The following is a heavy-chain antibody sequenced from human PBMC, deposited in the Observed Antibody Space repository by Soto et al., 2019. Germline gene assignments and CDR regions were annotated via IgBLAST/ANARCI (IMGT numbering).Heavy chain of an antibody. D-gene: IGHD3-10*01. CDR2: INAGNGNT. V-gene: IGHV1-3*01. CDR3: ARDRRSYYGSGSYYKYYYFDY. CDR1: GYTFTSYA. J-gene: IGHJ4*02. Sequence: ASVKVSCKASGYTFTSYAMHWVRQAPGQRLEWMGWINAGNGNTKYSQKFQGRVTITRDTSASTAYMELSSLRSEDTAVYYCARDRRSYYGSGSYYKYYYFDYWGQGTLVTVSS.